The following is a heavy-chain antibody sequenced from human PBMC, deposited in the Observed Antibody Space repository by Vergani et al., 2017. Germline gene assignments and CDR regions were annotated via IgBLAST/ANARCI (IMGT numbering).Heavy chain of an antibody. D-gene: IGHD1-1*01. V-gene: IGHV5-51*01. CDR2: IYRADSDT. CDR1: EYSFGNYW. Sequence: EVELVQSGPEMRKPGESLKISCKGSEYSFGNYWIGWVRQMPGKGLEWMGIIYRADSDTRYSLSFQGQVTISADKSISTAFLQWDSLKASDTALYYCARHTTYTDSWGQGTLVTVSS. J-gene: IGHJ4*02. CDR3: ARHTTYTDS.